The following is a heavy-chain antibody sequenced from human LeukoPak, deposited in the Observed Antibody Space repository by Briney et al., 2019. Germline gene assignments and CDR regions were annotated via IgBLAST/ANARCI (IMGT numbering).Heavy chain of an antibody. CDR1: GFTVNNNY. Sequence: GGSLRLSCAASGFTVNNNYMSWVRQAPEKGLEWVSVIHSDDTTYYAEFVKGRFTISRDTFKNTLYLQMNNLRAEDTGSYYCARDQNYATGFYYSDYWGHGTLVAVSS. V-gene: IGHV3-66*01. CDR2: IHSDDTT. D-gene: IGHD3-10*01. CDR3: ARDQNYATGFYYSDY. J-gene: IGHJ4*01.